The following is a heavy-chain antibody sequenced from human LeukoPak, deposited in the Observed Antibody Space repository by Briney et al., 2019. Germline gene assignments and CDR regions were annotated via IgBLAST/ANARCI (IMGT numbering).Heavy chain of an antibody. CDR2: ISYDGSKK. Sequence: PGGSLRLSCAASGFTFRSYALHWVRQAPGKGLEWVAVISYDGSKKYYADSVKGRFTISRDNAKNSLYLQMNSLRAEDTAVYYCARDGSDTVNFDYWGQGTLVTVSS. V-gene: IGHV3-30*04. CDR1: GFTFRSYA. J-gene: IGHJ4*02. D-gene: IGHD4-11*01. CDR3: ARDGSDTVNFDY.